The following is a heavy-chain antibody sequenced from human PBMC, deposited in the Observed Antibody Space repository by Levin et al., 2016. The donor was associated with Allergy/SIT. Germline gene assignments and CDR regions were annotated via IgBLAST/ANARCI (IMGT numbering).Heavy chain of an antibody. D-gene: IGHD1-1*01. V-gene: IGHV3-33*01. J-gene: IGHJ4*02. Sequence: GESLKISCAASGFAFHGYAMHWVRQAPGKGLEWVAIIWFDGSNKYYADSVKGRFTISRDNSKNTVYLQMDSLRAEDTAIYFCARDLTTHYFDYWGQGTLVTVSS. CDR2: IWFDGSNK. CDR3: ARDLTTHYFDY. CDR1: GFAFHGYA.